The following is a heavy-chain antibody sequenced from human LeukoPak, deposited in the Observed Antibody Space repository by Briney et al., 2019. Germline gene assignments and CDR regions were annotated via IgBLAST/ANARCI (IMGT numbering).Heavy chain of an antibody. CDR1: GGSISSSSYY. Sequence: PSETLSLTCTVSGGSISSSSYYWGWIRQPPGKGLEWIGSIYYSGTTYYNPSLKSRVTISVDTSKNQFSLKLSSVTAADTAVYYCARDPSVVYDAFDIWGPGTMVTVSS. CDR3: ARDPSVVYDAFDI. D-gene: IGHD2-8*02. V-gene: IGHV4-39*02. J-gene: IGHJ3*02. CDR2: IYYSGTT.